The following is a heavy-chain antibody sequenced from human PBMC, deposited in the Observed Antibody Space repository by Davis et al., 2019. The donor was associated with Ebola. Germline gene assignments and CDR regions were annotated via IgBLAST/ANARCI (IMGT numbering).Heavy chain of an antibody. Sequence: AASVKVSCKASGYTFTSYAMHWVRQAPGQRLEWMGWINAGNGNTKYSQKFQGRVTMTRDTSTSTVYMELSSLRSEDTAVYYCARGIVVVVAATNYYYYGMDVWGQGTTVTVSS. V-gene: IGHV1-3*01. CDR1: GYTFTSYA. CDR3: ARGIVVVVAATNYYYYGMDV. J-gene: IGHJ6*02. D-gene: IGHD2-15*01. CDR2: INAGNGNT.